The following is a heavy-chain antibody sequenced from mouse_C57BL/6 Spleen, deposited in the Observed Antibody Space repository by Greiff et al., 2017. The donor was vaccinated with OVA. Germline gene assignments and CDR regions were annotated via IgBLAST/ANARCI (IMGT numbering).Heavy chain of an antibody. CDR1: GFTFSSYA. CDR2: ISDGGSYT. D-gene: IGHD4-1*01. Sequence: EVHLVESGGGLVKPGGSLKLSCAASGFTFSSYAMSWVRQTPEKRLEWVATISDGGSYTYYPDNVKGRFTISRDNAKNNLYLQMSHLKSEDTAMYYCAREELGPYYFDYWGQGTTLTVSS. V-gene: IGHV5-4*01. CDR3: AREELGPYYFDY. J-gene: IGHJ2*01.